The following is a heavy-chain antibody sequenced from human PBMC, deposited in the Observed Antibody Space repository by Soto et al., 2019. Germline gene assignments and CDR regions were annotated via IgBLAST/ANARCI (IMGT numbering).Heavy chain of an antibody. V-gene: IGHV3-11*05. CDR2: ISSSTSHT. J-gene: IGHJ4*02. Sequence: QVQLVESGGGLVKPGGSLRLSCAVSGFTFSDYYMTWIRQAPGKGLEWVSYISSSTSHTNYADSVKGRFTISRDNAKNSLFLQMYSLRAEDTAVYYCARGRGAAADYFVSWGQGTLVTVSS. CDR3: ARGRGAAADYFVS. D-gene: IGHD6-13*01. CDR1: GFTFSDYY.